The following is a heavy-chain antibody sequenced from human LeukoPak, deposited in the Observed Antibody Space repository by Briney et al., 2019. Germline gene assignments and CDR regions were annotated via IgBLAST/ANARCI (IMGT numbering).Heavy chain of an antibody. CDR3: ARDVGGYNYGYSLDY. Sequence: PSETLSLTCTVSGGSISRYYWSWVRQPPGKGLEWIGRIYTSGSTSYNSSLKSRVTMSVDTSKNQFSLKLSSVTAADTAVYYCARDVGGYNYGYSLDYWGQGTLVSVSS. CDR2: IYTSGST. CDR1: GGSISRYY. J-gene: IGHJ4*02. V-gene: IGHV4-4*07. D-gene: IGHD5-18*01.